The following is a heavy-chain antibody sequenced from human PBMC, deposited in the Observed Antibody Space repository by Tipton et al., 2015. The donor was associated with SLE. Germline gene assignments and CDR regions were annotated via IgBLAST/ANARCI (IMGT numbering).Heavy chain of an antibody. J-gene: IGHJ4*02. CDR3: ARGPHYYDSSGYQGPYYFDY. CDR2: INHSGST. Sequence: TLSLTCAVYGGSFSGYYWSWIRQPPGKGLEWIGEINHSGSTNYNPSLKSRVTISVDTSKNQFSLKLSSVTAADTAVYYCARGPHYYDSSGYQGPYYFDYWGQGTLVTVSS. CDR1: GGSFSGYY. D-gene: IGHD3-22*01. V-gene: IGHV4-34*01.